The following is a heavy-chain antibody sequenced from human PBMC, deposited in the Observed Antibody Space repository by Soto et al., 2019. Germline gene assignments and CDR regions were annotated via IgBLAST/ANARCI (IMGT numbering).Heavy chain of an antibody. Sequence: ASVKVSCKVSGYTLTELSMHWVRQAPGKGPEWMGGFDPEDGETIYAQKFQGRVTMTEDTSTDTAYMELSSLRSEDTAVYYCATLSYYYDSSGYYRTGNWFDPWGQGTLVTVSS. CDR3: ATLSYYYDSSGYYRTGNWFDP. V-gene: IGHV1-24*01. J-gene: IGHJ5*02. CDR1: GYTLTELS. D-gene: IGHD3-22*01. CDR2: FDPEDGET.